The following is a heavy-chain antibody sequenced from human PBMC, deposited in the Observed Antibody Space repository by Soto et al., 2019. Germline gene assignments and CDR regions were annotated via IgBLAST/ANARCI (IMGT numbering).Heavy chain of an antibody. Sequence: EVQLLESGGGLVQPGGSVRLSCAASGFTFSSYSMTWVRQAPGKGLEWVSAISESGGTTKYADSVKGRFTISRDNSKNVLYLQMNSLRAEDTAIYYCAKKYPGVTNPFDYWGQGTLVTVSS. CDR1: GFTFSSYS. D-gene: IGHD4-17*01. V-gene: IGHV3-23*01. CDR2: ISESGGTT. J-gene: IGHJ4*02. CDR3: AKKYPGVTNPFDY.